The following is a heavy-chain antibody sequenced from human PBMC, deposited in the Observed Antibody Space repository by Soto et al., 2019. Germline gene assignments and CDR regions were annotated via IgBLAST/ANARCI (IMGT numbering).Heavy chain of an antibody. Sequence: QMQLVQSGPEVKKPGTSVKVSCKASGFTFTSSAVQWVRQARGQRLEWIGWIVVGSGNTNYAQKFQERVTITRDMSTSTAYMELSSLRSEDTAVYYCAAERRGSLGMYDFDIWGQGTMVTVSS. D-gene: IGHD1-26*01. J-gene: IGHJ3*02. V-gene: IGHV1-58*01. CDR1: GFTFTSSA. CDR3: AAERRGSLGMYDFDI. CDR2: IVVGSGNT.